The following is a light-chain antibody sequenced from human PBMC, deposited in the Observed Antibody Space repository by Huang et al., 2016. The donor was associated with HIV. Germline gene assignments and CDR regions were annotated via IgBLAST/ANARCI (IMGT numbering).Light chain of an antibody. CDR1: QSLSSN. J-gene: IGKJ1*01. CDR2: DAS. V-gene: IGKV3-15*01. Sequence: ELVMTQSPATLSVSLGERATLSCRASQSLSSNLAWYQQKPGQAPRLLIYDASTRATGIPARFSGSGSGTDFTLTISSLQSEDFAVYYCHHYNNWPPQGTFGQGTKVEIK. CDR3: HHYNNWPPQGT.